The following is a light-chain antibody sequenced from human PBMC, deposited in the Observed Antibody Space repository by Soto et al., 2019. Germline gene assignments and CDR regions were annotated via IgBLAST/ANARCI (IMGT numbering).Light chain of an antibody. V-gene: IGLV2-14*01. Sequence: QSVLTQPASVSGSPGQSITISCTGTSSDVGGYNYVSWYQQHPGKAPKLMIYDVSNRPSGVSNRFSGSKSGNTASLTISGLQAEEEADYYCSLDTTISTLGVFGGGTKVTVL. J-gene: IGLJ2*01. CDR1: SSDVGGYNY. CDR3: SLDTTISTLGV. CDR2: DVS.